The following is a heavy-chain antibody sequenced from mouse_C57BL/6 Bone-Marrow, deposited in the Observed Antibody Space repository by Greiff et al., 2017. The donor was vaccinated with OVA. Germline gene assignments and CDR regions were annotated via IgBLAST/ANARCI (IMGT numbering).Heavy chain of an antibody. J-gene: IGHJ3*01. Sequence: QVQLQQPGAELVKPGASVKMSCKASGYTFTSYWITWVKQRPGQGLEWIGDIYPGSGSTNYNEKFQSKATLTVDTSSSTAYMQLSSLTSEDSAVYYCARGGILIYYDYDERFAYWGQGTLVTVSA. CDR3: ARGGILIYYDYDERFAY. CDR2: IYPGSGST. D-gene: IGHD2-4*01. CDR1: GYTFTSYW. V-gene: IGHV1-55*01.